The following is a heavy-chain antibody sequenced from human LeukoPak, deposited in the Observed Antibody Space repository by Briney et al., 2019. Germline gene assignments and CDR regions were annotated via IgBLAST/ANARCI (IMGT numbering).Heavy chain of an antibody. V-gene: IGHV3-33*06. Sequence: PGRSLRLSCAASGFTFSSYGMHWVRQAPGKGLGWGAVIWYDGSNKYYADSVKGRFTISRDNSKNTVYLEMSSLRAEDAAVYYCAKDPNGDYVGAFDTWGQGTMVIVSS. J-gene: IGHJ3*02. CDR1: GFTFSSYG. D-gene: IGHD4-17*01. CDR2: IWYDGSNK. CDR3: AKDPNGDYVGAFDT.